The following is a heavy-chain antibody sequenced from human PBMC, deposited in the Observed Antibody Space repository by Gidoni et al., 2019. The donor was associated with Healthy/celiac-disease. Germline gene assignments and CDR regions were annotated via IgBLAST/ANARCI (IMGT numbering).Heavy chain of an antibody. CDR3: ARTGYSYGYYYYYYMDV. CDR2: IYYSGST. Sequence: QVQLQESGPGLVKPSETLSLTCPVRGGSISSYYWRWIRQPPGQGLEWIGYIYYSGSTNYTPSLKSRVTISVDTSKNQFSLKLSSVTAADPAVYYCARTGYSYGYYYYYYMDVWGKGPTVTVSS. CDR1: GGSISSYY. J-gene: IGHJ6*03. V-gene: IGHV4-59*08. D-gene: IGHD5-18*01.